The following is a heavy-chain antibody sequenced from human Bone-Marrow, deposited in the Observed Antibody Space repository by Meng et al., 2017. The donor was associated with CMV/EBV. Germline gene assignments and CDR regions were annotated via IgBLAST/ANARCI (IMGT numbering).Heavy chain of an antibody. V-gene: IGHV3-21*01. Sequence: GESLKISCAASGFTFSSYSMNWVRQAPGKGLEWVSSISSSSSYIYYADSVKGRFTISRDNAKNSLYLQMHSLRAEDTAVYYCARDIGGSYFDYWGQGTLVTVSS. CDR3: ARDIGGSYFDY. D-gene: IGHD3-3*01. J-gene: IGHJ4*02. CDR2: ISSSSSYI. CDR1: GFTFSSYS.